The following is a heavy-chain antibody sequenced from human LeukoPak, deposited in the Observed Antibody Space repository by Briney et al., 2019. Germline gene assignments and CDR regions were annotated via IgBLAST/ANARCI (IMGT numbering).Heavy chain of an antibody. D-gene: IGHD6-6*01. Sequence: GGSLRLSCAASGFTFSSYSMNWVRQAPGKGPEWVSSISSSSSYIYYADSVKGRFTISRDNAKNSLYLQMNSLRAEDTAVYYCARDRIAARAINFDYWGQGTLVTVSS. J-gene: IGHJ4*02. CDR1: GFTFSSYS. V-gene: IGHV3-21*01. CDR2: ISSSSSYI. CDR3: ARDRIAARAINFDY.